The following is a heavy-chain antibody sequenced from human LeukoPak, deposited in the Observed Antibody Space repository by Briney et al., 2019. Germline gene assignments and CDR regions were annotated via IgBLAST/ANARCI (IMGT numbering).Heavy chain of an antibody. J-gene: IGHJ2*01. CDR1: GGSISSGNYY. D-gene: IGHD3-22*01. CDR2: IFYLGNT. Sequence: SQTLSLTCTVSGGSISSGNYYWSWIRQPPGKGLEWIGYIFYLGNTYYNPSLKSRVTISVDTSKNQFSLKLTSVTAADTAVYYCARGVTMIVVVIHDCYFDLWGRGTLVTVSS. V-gene: IGHV4-30-4*01. CDR3: ARGVTMIVVVIHDCYFDL.